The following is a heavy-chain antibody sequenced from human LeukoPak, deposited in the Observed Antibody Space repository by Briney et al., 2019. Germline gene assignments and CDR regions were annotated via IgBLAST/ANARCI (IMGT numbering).Heavy chain of an antibody. V-gene: IGHV1-2*02. J-gene: IGHJ4*02. CDR3: ARYRGYSYGTPPGIAAAGTDY. D-gene: IGHD6-13*01. CDR1: GYTFTGYY. Sequence: ASVKVSCKASGYTFTGYYMHWVRQAPGQGLEWMGWINPNSGGTNYAQKFQGGVTMTRDTSISTAYMELSRLRSDDTAVYYCARYRGYSYGTPPGIAAAGTDYWGQGTLVTVSS. CDR2: INPNSGGT.